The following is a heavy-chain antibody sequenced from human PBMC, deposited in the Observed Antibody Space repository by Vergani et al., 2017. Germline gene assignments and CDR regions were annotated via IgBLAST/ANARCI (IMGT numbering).Heavy chain of an antibody. Sequence: QVQLQQWGPGLVKPSETLSLTCAVSGFSIDNGYYWDWIRQPPGKGLEWIGSIYRTGRTHFNPSLKSRVTISVDTSNNHFSLRLNSLTAADTAVYYCARRSGIVYDIFSGTQYFFDFWGQGTLVTVSS. V-gene: IGHV4-38-2*01. CDR2: IYRTGRT. J-gene: IGHJ4*02. CDR1: GFSIDNGYY. CDR3: ARRSGIVYDIFSGTQYFFDF. D-gene: IGHD3-9*01.